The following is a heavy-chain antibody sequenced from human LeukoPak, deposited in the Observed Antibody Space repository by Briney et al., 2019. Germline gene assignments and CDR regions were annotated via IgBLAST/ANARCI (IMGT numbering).Heavy chain of an antibody. CDR1: GYTFTGYY. CDR2: INPNSGGT. D-gene: IGHD4-23*01. V-gene: IGHV1-2*02. Sequence: ASVNVSCKASGYTFTGYYIHWVRQAPGQGLEWMGWINPNSGGTNYAQKFQGRVSVTRDTSISTVYMELSRLTYDDTAVYYCARDLATVATPYFDYGGQGALVTVSS. J-gene: IGHJ4*02. CDR3: ARDLATVATPYFDY.